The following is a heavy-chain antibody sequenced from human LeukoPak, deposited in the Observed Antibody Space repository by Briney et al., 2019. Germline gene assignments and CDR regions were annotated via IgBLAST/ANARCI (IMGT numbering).Heavy chain of an antibody. Sequence: GGSLRLSCAASGFTPRNNYMSWVRQAPGKGLEWVSIIYSSGSAYYVDSVKGRFTISRDTSKNMVFLQMNSLRAEDTAVYYCASSGSYSDFDYWGQGTLVTVSS. V-gene: IGHV3-53*01. CDR3: ASSGSYSDFDY. J-gene: IGHJ4*02. CDR2: IYSSGSA. D-gene: IGHD3-22*01. CDR1: GFTPRNNY.